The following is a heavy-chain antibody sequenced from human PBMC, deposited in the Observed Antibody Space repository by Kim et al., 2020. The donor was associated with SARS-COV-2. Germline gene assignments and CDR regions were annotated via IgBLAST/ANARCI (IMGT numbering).Heavy chain of an antibody. J-gene: IGHJ4*02. V-gene: IGHV3-23*03. CDR1: GFTFSSYA. CDR2: IYSGGSST. CDR3: AKTFPRALRYFDWFFDY. D-gene: IGHD3-9*01. Sequence: GGSLRLSCAASGFTFSSYAMSWVRQAPGKGLEWVSVIYSGGSSTYYADSVKGRFTISRDNSKNTLYLQMNSLRAEDTAVYYCAKTFPRALRYFDWFFDYWGQGTLVTVSS.